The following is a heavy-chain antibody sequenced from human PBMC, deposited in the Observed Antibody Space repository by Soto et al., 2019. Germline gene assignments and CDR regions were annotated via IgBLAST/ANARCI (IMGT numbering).Heavy chain of an antibody. D-gene: IGHD3-22*01. J-gene: IGHJ4*02. CDR1: GFTFSLCA. CDR2: MRSSGGDT. V-gene: IGHV3-23*01. CDR3: AKGHSNSYYDFDF. Sequence: EVRVLESGGGLVQPGGSLRLSCAASGFTFSLCAMSWVRQAPGKGLEWVSSMRSSGGDTYYADSVRGRFTISRDDSKNTLYLQMNSLRVEDTALYYCAKGHSNSYYDFDFWGQGTLVTVSS.